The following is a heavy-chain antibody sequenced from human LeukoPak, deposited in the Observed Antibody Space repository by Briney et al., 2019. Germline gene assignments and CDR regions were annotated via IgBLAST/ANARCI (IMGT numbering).Heavy chain of an antibody. D-gene: IGHD2-8*01. Sequence: ASVKVSCKASGGTFSSYAISWVRQAPGQGLEWMGGIIPIFGTANYAQEFQGRVTITTDESTSTAYMELSSLRSEDTAVYYCVMGLGQLSPFDYWGQGTLVTVSS. J-gene: IGHJ4*02. V-gene: IGHV1-69*05. CDR2: IIPIFGTA. CDR1: GGTFSSYA. CDR3: VMGLGQLSPFDY.